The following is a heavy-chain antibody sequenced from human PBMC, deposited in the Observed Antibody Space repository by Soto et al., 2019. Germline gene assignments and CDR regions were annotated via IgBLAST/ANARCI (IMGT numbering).Heavy chain of an antibody. V-gene: IGHV3-48*01. Sequence: GGSLRLSCAASGFTFSSYSLNWVRQAPGKGLEWVSYISSSSSTIYYADSVRGRFTISRDNAKNSLYLQMNSLRAEDTAVYYCAGAVAATPEFYYYMDVWGKGTTVTVSS. CDR3: AGAVAATPEFYYYMDV. J-gene: IGHJ6*03. CDR1: GFTFSSYS. CDR2: ISSSSSTI. D-gene: IGHD2-15*01.